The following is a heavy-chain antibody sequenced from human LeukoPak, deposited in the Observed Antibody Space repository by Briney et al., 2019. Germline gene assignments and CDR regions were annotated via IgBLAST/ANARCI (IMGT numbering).Heavy chain of an antibody. V-gene: IGHV1-69*04. CDR1: GGTFSSYA. CDR2: IIPILGIA. D-gene: IGHD5-24*01. Sequence: ASVKVSCKASGGTFSSYAISWVRQAPGQGIEWMGRIIPILGIANYAQKFQGRVTITADKSTSTAYMELSSLRSEDTAVYYCARDLGDGYNRGYYFDYWGQGTLVTVSS. J-gene: IGHJ4*02. CDR3: ARDLGDGYNRGYYFDY.